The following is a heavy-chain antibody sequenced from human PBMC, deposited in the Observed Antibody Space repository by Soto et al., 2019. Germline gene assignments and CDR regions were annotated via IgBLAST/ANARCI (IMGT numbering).Heavy chain of an antibody. J-gene: IGHJ4*02. CDR2: ISTYKGNT. V-gene: IGHV1-18*01. CDR3: VRDLDGSGSYYTDY. Sequence: ASVKVSCKASGYTFTTCGISWVRQAPGQGLEWMGWISTYKGNTNYAQKFQGRVTMTTDTPTSTAYMELRSLRSDDTAVYYCVRDLDGSGSYYTDYWGQGTLVTVSS. D-gene: IGHD3-10*01. CDR1: GYTFTTCG.